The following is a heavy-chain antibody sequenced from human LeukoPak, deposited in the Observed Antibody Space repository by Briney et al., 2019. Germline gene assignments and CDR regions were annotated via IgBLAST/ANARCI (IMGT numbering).Heavy chain of an antibody. D-gene: IGHD3-9*01. J-gene: IGHJ3*02. Sequence: GGSLRLSCAASGFTFSSDWMSWVRQATGKGLEWVAKINQDGSTKYYVDSVKGRFTISRDNAKNSLYLQVNSLRAEDTALYYCARDPDILIGVAYENWGQGKMVTVSA. CDR2: INQDGSTK. CDR3: ARDPDILIGVAYEN. CDR1: GFTFSSDW. V-gene: IGHV3-7*05.